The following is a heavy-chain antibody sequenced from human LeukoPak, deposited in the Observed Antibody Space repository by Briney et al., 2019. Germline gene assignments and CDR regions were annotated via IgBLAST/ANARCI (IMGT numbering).Heavy chain of an antibody. J-gene: IGHJ4*02. D-gene: IGHD3-22*01. CDR3: ARSWGDSSGHYTQLDY. CDR1: GYTFIGYY. V-gene: IGHV1-2*02. Sequence: ASVKVSFKASGYTFIGYYTHWVRQAPGQGLEGMGWINPNTGDTNYAQKFQGRVTMTRDTSISTAYMELSRLRSDDTAVYYCARSWGDSSGHYTQLDYWGQGTLVTVSS. CDR2: INPNTGDT.